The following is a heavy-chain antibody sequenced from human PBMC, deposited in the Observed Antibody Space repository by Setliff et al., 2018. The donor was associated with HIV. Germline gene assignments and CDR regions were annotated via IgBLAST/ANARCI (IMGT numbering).Heavy chain of an antibody. D-gene: IGHD3-3*01. J-gene: IGHJ4*02. CDR3: ARGGSGYYDFWSGSSAFEY. CDR1: GGTFSSYA. Sequence: SVKVSCKASGGTFSSYAINWVRQAPGKGLEWMGGIIPMFGTAHYAQKFQGRGTITADESTTTAYMELSSLRSGDTAVFYCARGGSGYYDFWSGSSAFEYWGQGTLVTVSS. V-gene: IGHV1-69*13. CDR2: IIPMFGTA.